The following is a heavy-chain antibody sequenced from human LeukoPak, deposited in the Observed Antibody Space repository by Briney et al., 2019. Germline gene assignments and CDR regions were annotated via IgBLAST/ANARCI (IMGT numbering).Heavy chain of an antibody. V-gene: IGHV3-30*02. Sequence: PGGSVRLFCAASGFTFRSYGMHWVRQAPGKGLEGGAFIRYDGSNKYYADSVKGRFTISRDNSKNTLYLQMNSLRAEDTAVYYCAKETYYYGSGSYFFDYWGQGTLVTVSS. CDR3: AKETYYYGSGSYFFDY. CDR1: GFTFRSYG. D-gene: IGHD3-10*01. CDR2: IRYDGSNK. J-gene: IGHJ4*02.